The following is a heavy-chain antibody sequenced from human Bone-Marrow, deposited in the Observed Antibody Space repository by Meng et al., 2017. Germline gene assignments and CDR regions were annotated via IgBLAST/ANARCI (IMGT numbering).Heavy chain of an antibody. D-gene: IGHD2-15*01. V-gene: IGHV4-31*01. CDR3: ARDLRYCSGGSCYSYFDY. CDR1: GGSISSGGYY. Sequence: CTVPGGSISSGGYYWSWIRQHPGKGLEWIGYIYYSGSTYYNPSLKSLVTISVDTSKNQFSLKLSSVTAANTAVYYCARDLRYCSGGSCYSYFDYWGQGTLVTVSS. CDR2: IYYSGST. J-gene: IGHJ4*02.